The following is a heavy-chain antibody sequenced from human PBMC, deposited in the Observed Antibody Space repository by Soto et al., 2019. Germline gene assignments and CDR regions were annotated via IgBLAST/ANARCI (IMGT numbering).Heavy chain of an antibody. D-gene: IGHD7-27*01. Sequence: EVQLVESGGGLVQPGGSLRLSCAASGFTVSSNYMSWVRQAPGKGLEWVSVIYSGGSTYYADSVKGRFTISRHNSKNTQYLQMNSLRAEDTAVYYCARATTGDLDYWGQGTLVTVSS. V-gene: IGHV3-53*04. CDR3: ARATTGDLDY. CDR1: GFTVSSNY. CDR2: IYSGGST. J-gene: IGHJ4*02.